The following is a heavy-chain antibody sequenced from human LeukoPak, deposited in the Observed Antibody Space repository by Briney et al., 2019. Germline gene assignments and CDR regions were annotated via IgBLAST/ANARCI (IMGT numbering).Heavy chain of an antibody. V-gene: IGHV1-2*02. Sequence: ASVKVSCKASGYTFTGYYMHWVRQAPGQGLEWMGWINPNSGGTNYAQKFQGRVTMTRDTSISTAYMELSRLRSDDTAVYYCARVLASGPAFYLDPWGQGTLVTVSS. CDR3: ARVLASGPAFYLDP. J-gene: IGHJ5*02. CDR1: GYTFTGYY. CDR2: INPNSGGT. D-gene: IGHD3-3*02.